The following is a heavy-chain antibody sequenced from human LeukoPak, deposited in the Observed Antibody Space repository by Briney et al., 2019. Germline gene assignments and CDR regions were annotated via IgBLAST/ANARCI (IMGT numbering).Heavy chain of an antibody. Sequence: SETLSLTCTVSGGSITGHYWSWIRQPAGTGLEWIGRIYTNEYTNYNPSLKNRVTMSVDTSKHQFSLRLSSVTAADTAVYYSARPPYGDYFDYWGQGILVTVSS. V-gene: IGHV4-4*07. D-gene: IGHD3-10*01. J-gene: IGHJ4*02. CDR2: IYTNEYT. CDR1: GGSITGHY. CDR3: ARPPYGDYFDY.